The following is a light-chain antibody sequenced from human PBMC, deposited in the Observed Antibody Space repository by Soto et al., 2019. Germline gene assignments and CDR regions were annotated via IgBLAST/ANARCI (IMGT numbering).Light chain of an antibody. J-gene: IGKJ2*01. Sequence: EIVLTQSPGTLSLSPGERATLSCRASQSVSSSYLAWYQQKPGQAPRLLIYGASSRATGIPDRFSGSGSGTDFILTISRLEPEDFAVYYCQQYGSTYTFGQGTKLEIK. CDR2: GAS. V-gene: IGKV3-20*01. CDR3: QQYGSTYT. CDR1: QSVSSSY.